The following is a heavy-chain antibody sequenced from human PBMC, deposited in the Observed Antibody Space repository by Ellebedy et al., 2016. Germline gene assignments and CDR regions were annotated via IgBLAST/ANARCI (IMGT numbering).Heavy chain of an antibody. V-gene: IGHV3-15*07. CDR1: GFSLSYGW. CDR2: VKSKTDGGTI. Sequence: GGSLRLXCAASGFSLSYGWMNWVRQAPGKGLEWVGRVKSKTDGGTIDYAAPVKGRFTISRDDSKTRLYLQMNSLRMEDTAVYYCATEGHCSTDICSDYFYGLDVWGQGTTVTVSS. CDR3: ATEGHCSTDICSDYFYGLDV. D-gene: IGHD2-8*01. J-gene: IGHJ6*02.